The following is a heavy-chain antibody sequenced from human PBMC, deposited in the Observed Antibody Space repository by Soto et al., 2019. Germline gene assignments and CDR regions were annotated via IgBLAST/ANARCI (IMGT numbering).Heavy chain of an antibody. CDR2: IIPIFGTA. V-gene: IGHV1-69*13. Sequence: GASVKVSCKASGGTFSSYAISWVRQAPGQGLEWMGGIIPIFGTANYAQKFQGRVTITADESTSTAYMELSSLRSEDTAVYYCATGPIAARPLDYWGQGTLVTVSS. D-gene: IGHD6-6*01. CDR1: GGTFSSYA. J-gene: IGHJ4*02. CDR3: ATGPIAARPLDY.